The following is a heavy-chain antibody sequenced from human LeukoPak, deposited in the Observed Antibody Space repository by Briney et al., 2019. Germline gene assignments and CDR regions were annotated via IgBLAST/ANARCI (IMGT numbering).Heavy chain of an antibody. CDR2: ISGSGGST. CDR3: AKSPNYYDSSGYYPV. CDR1: GFTFSSYA. V-gene: IGHV3-23*01. Sequence: GGSLRLSCAASGFTFSSYAMSWVRQAPGRGLEWVSAISGSGGSTYYADSVKGRFTISRDNSKNTLYLQMNSLRAEDTAVYYCAKSPNYYDSSGYYPVWGQGTLVAVSS. D-gene: IGHD3-22*01. J-gene: IGHJ4*02.